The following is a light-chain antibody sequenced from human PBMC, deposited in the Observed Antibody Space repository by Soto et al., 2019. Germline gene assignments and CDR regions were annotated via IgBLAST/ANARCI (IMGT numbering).Light chain of an antibody. CDR3: CSYAGSYSYV. J-gene: IGLJ1*01. CDR2: DVS. CDR1: SSDVGDYKY. V-gene: IGLV2-11*01. Sequence: QSALTQPRSVSGSPGQSVTISCTGTSSDVGDYKYVSWYRQHPGKAPKLIIYDVSERPSGVPDRFSGSKSGNTASLTISGLQAEDEADYYCCSYAGSYSYVFGTGTMLTVL.